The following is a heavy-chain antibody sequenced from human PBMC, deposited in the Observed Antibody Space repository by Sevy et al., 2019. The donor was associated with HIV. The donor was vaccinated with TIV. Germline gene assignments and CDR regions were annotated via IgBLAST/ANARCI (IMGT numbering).Heavy chain of an antibody. CDR2: IKSKTDGGTK. Sequence: GGSLRLSCAASGFTFSNAWMSWVRQAPGKGLEWVGRIKSKTDGGTKDYAATVIGRFTISRDDSKNTLYLQMNSLKTNDTAIYYCTRDSNKRALSSLLSDRGQGTMVSV. V-gene: IGHV3-15*01. CDR1: GFTFSNAW. J-gene: IGHJ4*02. CDR3: TRDSNKRALSSLLSD.